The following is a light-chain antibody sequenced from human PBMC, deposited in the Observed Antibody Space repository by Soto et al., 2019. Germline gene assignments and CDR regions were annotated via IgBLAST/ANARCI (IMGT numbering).Light chain of an antibody. J-gene: IGLJ2*01. CDR3: CSYAGRYTLL. CDR1: SSDVGGYNY. V-gene: IGLV2-11*01. CDR2: DVS. Sequence: QSALTQPRSVSGSPGQSVTISCTGTSSDVGGYNYVSWYQHHPGKAPKLIIYDVSERPSGVPDRFSGSKSGNTASLTISGLQAEDEADYSCCSYAGRYTLLFGGGTKLTVL.